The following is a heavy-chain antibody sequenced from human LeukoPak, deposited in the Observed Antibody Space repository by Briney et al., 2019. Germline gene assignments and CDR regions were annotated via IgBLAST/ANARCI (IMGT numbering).Heavy chain of an antibody. CDR1: GYTFTSYY. V-gene: IGHV1-46*01. D-gene: IGHD5-24*01. J-gene: IGHJ4*02. CDR2: INPSGGST. Sequence: ASVKVSCKASGYTFTSYYMHWVRQAPGQGLEWMGIINPSGGSTSYAQKFQGRVTMTRDTSTSTVYMELSSLRSEDTAVYYCASNGRDGYNPVGLFDYWGQGTLVTVSS. CDR3: ASNGRDGYNPVGLFDY.